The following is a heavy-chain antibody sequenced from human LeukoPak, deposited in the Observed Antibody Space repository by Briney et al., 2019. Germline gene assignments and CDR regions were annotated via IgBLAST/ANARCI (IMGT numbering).Heavy chain of an antibody. D-gene: IGHD6-13*01. CDR1: CYTFTTSG. J-gene: IGHJ3*02. Sequence: ASVKVSCKASCYTFTTSGISWVRQAPGQGLDWMGWISAHNGNTNYAQKLQGRVTITTGKSTTTAYMELRRLRSDDTAVYYCARGTWSDAFDIWGQGTMLTVSS. CDR2: ISAHNGNT. V-gene: IGHV1-18*01. CDR3: ARGTWSDAFDI.